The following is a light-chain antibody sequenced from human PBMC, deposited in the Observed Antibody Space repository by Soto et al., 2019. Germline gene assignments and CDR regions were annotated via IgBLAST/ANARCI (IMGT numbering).Light chain of an antibody. CDR2: EGS. V-gene: IGLV2-23*01. CDR3: CSYAGSSTYV. CDR1: SSDVGSYNL. J-gene: IGLJ1*01. Sequence: QPASVSGSPGQSITISCTGTSSDVGSYNLVSWYQQHPGKAPKLMIYEGSKRPSGVSNRFSGSKSGNTASLTISGLQAEDEADYHCCSYAGSSTYVFGTGTKVTVL.